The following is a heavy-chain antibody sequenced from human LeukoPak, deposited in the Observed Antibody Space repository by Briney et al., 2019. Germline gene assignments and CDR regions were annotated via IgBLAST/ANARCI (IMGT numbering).Heavy chain of an antibody. Sequence: PSETLSLTCAVYGGSFSGYYWSWIRQPPGKGLEWIGEINHSGSTNYNPSLKSRVTISVDTSKNQFSLKLSSVTAADTAVYYCARDSYSSSFWFDPWGQGTLVTVSS. D-gene: IGHD6-6*01. CDR3: ARDSYSSSFWFDP. V-gene: IGHV4-34*01. CDR2: INHSGST. J-gene: IGHJ5*02. CDR1: GGSFSGYY.